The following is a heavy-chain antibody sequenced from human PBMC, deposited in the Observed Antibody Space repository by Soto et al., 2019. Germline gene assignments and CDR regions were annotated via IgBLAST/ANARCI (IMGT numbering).Heavy chain of an antibody. Sequence: XSVKVSCNASGSPFISYYMHWVRQAPGQGLEWMGIINPSGGSTSYAQKFQGRVTMTRDTSTSTVYMELSSLRSEDTAVYYCARLNSGSFTFDLWGQGTLVTVSS. CDR1: GSPFISYY. CDR2: INPSGGST. CDR3: ARLNSGSFTFDL. J-gene: IGHJ4*02. V-gene: IGHV1-46*01. D-gene: IGHD1-26*01.